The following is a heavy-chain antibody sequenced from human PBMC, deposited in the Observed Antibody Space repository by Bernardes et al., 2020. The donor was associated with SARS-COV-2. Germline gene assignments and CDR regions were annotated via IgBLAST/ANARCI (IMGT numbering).Heavy chain of an antibody. D-gene: IGHD3-10*01. V-gene: IGHV4-59*01. CDR2: IYYSGST. J-gene: IGHJ4*02. Sequence: SETLSLTCTVSGGSISSYYWSWIRQPPGKGLEWIGYIYYSGSTNYNPSLKSRVTISVDTSKNQFSLKLSSVTAADPAVYYCARGVPRGYYFDYWGQGTLVTVSS. CDR3: ARGVPRGYYFDY. CDR1: GGSISSYY.